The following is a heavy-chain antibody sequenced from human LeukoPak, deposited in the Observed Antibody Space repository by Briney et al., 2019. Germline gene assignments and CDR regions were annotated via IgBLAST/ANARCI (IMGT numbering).Heavy chain of an antibody. CDR3: ARAESSSRYYYYGMDV. Sequence: ASAKVSCKASGYAFTSYDINWVRQATGQGLEWMGWMNPNSGNTGYAQKFQGRVTITRNTSISTAYMELSSLRSEDTAVYYCARAESSSRYYYYGMDVWGQGTTVTVSS. CDR2: MNPNSGNT. V-gene: IGHV1-8*01. D-gene: IGHD6-6*01. CDR1: GYAFTSYD. J-gene: IGHJ6*02.